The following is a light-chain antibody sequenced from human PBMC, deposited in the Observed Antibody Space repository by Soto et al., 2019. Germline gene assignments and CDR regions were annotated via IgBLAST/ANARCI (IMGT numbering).Light chain of an antibody. V-gene: IGKV3-20*01. CDR1: QSVSSSF. CDR2: GAS. Sequence: EIVLTQSPGTLSLSPGERAPLSCRASQSVSSSFLAWYQQNPGQAPRLLIYGASSKATGIPDRFSGSGSWTDLIHTISRLEPEDYAVYYWEQYDSSLLTFGGGTKVEIK. J-gene: IGKJ4*01. CDR3: EQYDSSLLT.